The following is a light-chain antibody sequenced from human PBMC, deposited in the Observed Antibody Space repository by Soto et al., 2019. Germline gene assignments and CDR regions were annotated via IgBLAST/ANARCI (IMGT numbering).Light chain of an antibody. CDR1: QSVSSSY. CDR3: QQYGSSPLT. CDR2: GAS. J-gene: IGKJ4*01. V-gene: IGKV3-20*01. Sequence: EIVLTQSPGTLSLSPGERATLSCRASQSVSSSYLAWYQQKPGQAPRLLIYGASSRATGIPDRFSGSGSGIDFTLTISRLEPEDCAVYYCQQYGSSPLTFGGGTKVEIK.